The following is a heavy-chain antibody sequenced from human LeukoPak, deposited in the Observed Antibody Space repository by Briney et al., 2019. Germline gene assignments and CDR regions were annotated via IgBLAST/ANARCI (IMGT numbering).Heavy chain of an antibody. CDR3: ARGIQWLAYYYYYGMDV. J-gene: IGHJ6*02. Sequence: ASVMVSFKASGYTFTSYDINWVRQATGQGLEGMGWMNPNSGNTGYAQKFQGRVTMTRNTSISTAYMELSSLRSEDTAVYYCARGIQWLAYYYYYGMDVWGQGTTVTVSS. V-gene: IGHV1-8*01. D-gene: IGHD6-19*01. CDR1: GYTFTSYD. CDR2: MNPNSGNT.